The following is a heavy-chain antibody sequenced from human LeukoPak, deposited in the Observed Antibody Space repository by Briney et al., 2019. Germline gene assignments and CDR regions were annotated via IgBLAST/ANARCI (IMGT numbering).Heavy chain of an antibody. Sequence: PSETLSLTCTVSGGSISSYYWSWIRQPPGKGLEWIGYIYYSGSTNYNPSLKSRVTISVDTSKNQFSLKLSSVTAADTAVYYCARLVMVRGVLDYWGQGTLDTVSS. J-gene: IGHJ4*02. V-gene: IGHV4-59*08. D-gene: IGHD3-10*01. CDR3: ARLVMVRGVLDY. CDR1: GGSISSYY. CDR2: IYYSGST.